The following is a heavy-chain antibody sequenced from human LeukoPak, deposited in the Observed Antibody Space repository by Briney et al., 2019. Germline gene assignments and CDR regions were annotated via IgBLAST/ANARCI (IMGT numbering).Heavy chain of an antibody. V-gene: IGHV6-1*01. CDR3: ARVPLRGQQLGKGALDY. CDR2: TYYRSKWYN. D-gene: IGHD6-13*01. CDR1: GDSVSSNSAA. J-gene: IGHJ4*02. Sequence: SQTLSLTCAISGDSVSSNSAAWNWIRQSPSRGLEWLGRTYYRSKWYNDYAVSVKSRITINPDTSKNQFSLQLNSVTPGDTAVYYCARVPLRGQQLGKGALDYWGQGTLVTVSS.